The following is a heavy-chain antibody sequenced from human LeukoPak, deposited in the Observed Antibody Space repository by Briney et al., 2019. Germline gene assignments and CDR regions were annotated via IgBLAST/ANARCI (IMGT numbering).Heavy chain of an antibody. Sequence: GGSLRLSCAASGFTFSSYAMSWVRQAPGKGLEWVSAISDSGGSTYYADSVKGRFTISRGNSKNTLFLHMNSLRAEDTAVYYCAKGEKTRPFGGVIDYWGQGTLVTVSS. CDR1: GFTFSSYA. D-gene: IGHD3-16*02. CDR3: AKGEKTRPFGGVIDY. V-gene: IGHV3-23*01. J-gene: IGHJ4*02. CDR2: ISDSGGST.